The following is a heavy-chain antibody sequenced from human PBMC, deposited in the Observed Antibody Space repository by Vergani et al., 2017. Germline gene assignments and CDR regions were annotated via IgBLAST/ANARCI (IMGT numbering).Heavy chain of an antibody. J-gene: IGHJ6*03. CDR2: IYTSGST. D-gene: IGHD3-3*01. CDR1: GGSISSGSYY. V-gene: IGHV4-61*02. CDR3: ARERFLETLYYYYMDV. Sequence: VQLQESGPGLVKPSQTLSLTCTVSGGSISSGSYYWSWIRQPAGKGLEWIGRIYTSGSTNYNPSLKSRVTISVDTSKNQFSLKLSSVTAADTAVYYCARERFLETLYYYYMDVWGKGTTVTVSS.